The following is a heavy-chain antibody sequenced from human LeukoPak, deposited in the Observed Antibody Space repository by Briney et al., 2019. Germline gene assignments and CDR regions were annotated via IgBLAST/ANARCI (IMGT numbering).Heavy chain of an antibody. V-gene: IGHV1-2*04. J-gene: IGHJ5*02. CDR2: INPNSGGT. CDR3: ARGDPAYGSGSYYNWGFDP. Sequence: GASVKVSCKASGYTFTGYYMHWVRQAPGQGLEWMGWINPNSGGTNYAQKFQGWVTMTRDTSISTAYMELSRLRSDDTAVYYCARGDPAYGSGSYYNWGFDPWGREPWSPSPQ. D-gene: IGHD3-10*01. CDR1: GYTFTGYY.